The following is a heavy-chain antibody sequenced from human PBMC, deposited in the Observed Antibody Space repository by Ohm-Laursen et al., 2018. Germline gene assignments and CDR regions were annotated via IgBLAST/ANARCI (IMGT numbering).Heavy chain of an antibody. Sequence: GTLSLTCAVYGGSFSGYYWSWIRQPPGKGLEWVSYTSSSGSTIYYADSVKGRFTISRDNAKNSLYLQMNSLRAEDTAVYYCARVSKQWELLLDGFDIWGQGTMVTVSS. V-gene: IGHV3-11*01. CDR1: GGSFSGYY. J-gene: IGHJ3*02. D-gene: IGHD1-26*01. CDR2: TSSSGSTI. CDR3: ARVSKQWELLLDGFDI.